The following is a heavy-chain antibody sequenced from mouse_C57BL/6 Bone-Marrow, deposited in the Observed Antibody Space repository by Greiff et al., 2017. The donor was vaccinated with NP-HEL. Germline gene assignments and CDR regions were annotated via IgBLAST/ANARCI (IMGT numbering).Heavy chain of an antibody. J-gene: IGHJ4*01. CDR1: GYTFTDYY. CDR3: AVYYDYVYAMDY. Sequence: QVQLKQSGPELVKPGASVKISCKASGYTFTDYYINWVKQRPGQGLEWIGWIFPGSGSTYYNEKFKGKATLTVDKSSSTAYMLLSSLTSEDSAVYFCAVYYDYVYAMDYWGQGTSVTVSS. V-gene: IGHV1-75*01. D-gene: IGHD2-4*01. CDR2: IFPGSGST.